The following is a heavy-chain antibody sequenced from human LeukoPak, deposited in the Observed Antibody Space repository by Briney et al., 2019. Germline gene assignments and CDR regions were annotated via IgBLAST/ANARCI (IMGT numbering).Heavy chain of an antibody. Sequence: ASVRVSCKASGYIFTDYYMHWVRQAPGQGLEWMGWMNTNSGNTGYAQKFQGRVTMTRNTSISTAYMELSSLRSEDTAVYYCARGPNYSSGWYPTDYWGQGTLVTVSS. D-gene: IGHD6-19*01. J-gene: IGHJ4*02. V-gene: IGHV1-8*02. CDR2: MNTNSGNT. CDR3: ARGPNYSSGWYPTDY. CDR1: GYIFTDYY.